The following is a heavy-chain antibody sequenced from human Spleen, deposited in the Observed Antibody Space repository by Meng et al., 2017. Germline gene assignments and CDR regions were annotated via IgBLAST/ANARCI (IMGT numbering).Heavy chain of an antibody. CDR2: IPIFGTA. D-gene: IGHD3-22*01. Sequence: IPIFGTANYAQKFQGRVTITADESTSTAYMELSSLRSEDTAVYYCAIPGHYYDSSGYRDYWGQGTLVTVSS. J-gene: IGHJ4*02. V-gene: IGHV1-69*01. CDR3: AIPGHYYDSSGYRDY.